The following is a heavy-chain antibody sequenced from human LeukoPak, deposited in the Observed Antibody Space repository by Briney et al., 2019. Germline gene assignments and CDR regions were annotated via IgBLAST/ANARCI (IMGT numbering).Heavy chain of an antibody. D-gene: IGHD6-13*01. V-gene: IGHV3-23*01. CDR3: AKGDSGYTRYYFDS. CDR1: GFTFSIYA. CDR2: ISGSGGST. Sequence: GGSLRLSCAASGFTFSIYAMTWVRQAPGKGLEWVSGISGSGGSTYCADSVKGRFTISRDNSKNMLYLQMNSLRAEDTAVYYCAKGDSGYTRYYFDSWGQGTLVTVSS. J-gene: IGHJ4*02.